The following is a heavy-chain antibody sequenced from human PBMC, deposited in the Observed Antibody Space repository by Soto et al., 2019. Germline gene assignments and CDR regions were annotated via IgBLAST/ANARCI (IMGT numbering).Heavy chain of an antibody. D-gene: IGHD6-13*01. CDR1: GGSISSSSYY. V-gene: IGHV4-39*01. CDR2: IYYSGST. Sequence: SETLSLTCTVSGGSISSSSYYWGWIRQPPGKGLEWIGSIYYSGSTYYNPSLKSRVTISVDTSKNQFSLKLSSVTAADTAVYYCARRSIAAAGNFDYWGQGTLVTV. CDR3: ARRSIAAAGNFDY. J-gene: IGHJ4*02.